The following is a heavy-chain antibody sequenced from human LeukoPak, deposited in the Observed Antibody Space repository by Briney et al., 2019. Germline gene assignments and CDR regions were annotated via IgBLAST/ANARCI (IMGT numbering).Heavy chain of an antibody. CDR1: GFTFSSYS. J-gene: IGHJ4*01. V-gene: IGHV3-21*01. CDR3: ARDRDGGSGVFYY. Sequence: GSLRLSCAASGFTFSSYSMIWVRDAPGKGLEWVSSISSSSSYIYYADSVKGRFTISRDNAKNSLYLQMNSLRAEDTAVYYCARDRDGGSGVFYYWGQGTLVTASS. CDR2: ISSSSSYI. D-gene: IGHD1-26*01.